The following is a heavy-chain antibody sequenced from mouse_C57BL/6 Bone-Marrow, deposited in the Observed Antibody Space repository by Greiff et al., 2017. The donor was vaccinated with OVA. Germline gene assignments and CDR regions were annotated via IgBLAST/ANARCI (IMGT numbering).Heavy chain of an antibody. CDR1: GFNIKDDY. CDR3: STTSLCPTMFAY. Sequence: VQLQQSGAELVRPGASVKLSCTASGFNIKDDYMHWVKQRPEHGLEWIGWIDPENGDTEYAPKFQGKAIITADTSSNTAYLQHISLPSEDAAVYYCSTTSLCPTMFAYWGQGTLITVAA. D-gene: IGHD6-5*01. J-gene: IGHJ3*01. CDR2: IDPENGDT. V-gene: IGHV14-4*01.